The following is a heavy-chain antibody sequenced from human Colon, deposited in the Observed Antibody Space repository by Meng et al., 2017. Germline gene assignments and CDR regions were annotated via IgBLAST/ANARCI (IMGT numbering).Heavy chain of an antibody. CDR2: IIPIFGTA. CDR1: GGTFSSYA. J-gene: IGHJ6*02. D-gene: IGHD1-26*01. V-gene: IGHV1-69*13. CDR3: ARGLGGIVGATTFYYGMDV. Sequence: SVKVSCKASGGTFSSYAISWVRQAPGQGLEWMGGIIPIFGTANYTQKFQGRVTITADESTSTAYMELSSLRSEDTAVYYCARGLGGIVGATTFYYGMDVWGQGTTVTVSS.